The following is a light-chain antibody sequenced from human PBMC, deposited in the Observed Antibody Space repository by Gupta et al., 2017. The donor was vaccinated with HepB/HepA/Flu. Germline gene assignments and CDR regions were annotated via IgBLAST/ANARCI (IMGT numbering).Light chain of an antibody. CDR2: GDS. J-gene: IGLJ3*02. CDR3: QVWDCFTDHHVV. V-gene: IGLV3-21*03. Sequence: SYVLTQPPSVSVAPGKTASITCGGNDIGSKSVHWYQQKPGQAPLLVVYGDSDRPSGIPDRFSGSNSGNTATLTISRVEAGDEADYSCQVWDCFTDHHVVFGGGTKLTVL. CDR1: DIGSKS.